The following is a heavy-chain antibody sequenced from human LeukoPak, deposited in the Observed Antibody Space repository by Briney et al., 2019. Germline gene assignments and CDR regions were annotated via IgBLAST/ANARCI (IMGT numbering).Heavy chain of an antibody. D-gene: IGHD3-10*01. CDR1: GGTFISYA. CDR3: ARGLRTMVRGVNSRRFDP. V-gene: IGHV1-69*04. CDR2: IIPILGIA. J-gene: IGHJ5*02. Sequence: SVKVSCKASGGTFISYAISWVRQAPGQGLEWMGRIIPILGIANYAQKFQGRVTMTRNTSISTAYMELSSLRSEDTAVYYCARGLRTMVRGVNSRRFDPWGQGTLVTVSS.